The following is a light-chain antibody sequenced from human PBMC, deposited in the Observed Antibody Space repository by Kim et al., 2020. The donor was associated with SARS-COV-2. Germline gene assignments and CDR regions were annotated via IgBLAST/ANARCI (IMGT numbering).Light chain of an antibody. J-gene: IGLJ3*02. Sequence: SYELTQPPSVSVSPGQTARITCSGDALPKQYAYWYQQKPGQAPILVIYKDSERPSGIPERFSGSSSGTTVTLTISGAQAEDEADYYCQSADSSGTYVWVF. CDR3: QSADSSGTYVWV. CDR1: ALPKQY. CDR2: KDS. V-gene: IGLV3-25*03.